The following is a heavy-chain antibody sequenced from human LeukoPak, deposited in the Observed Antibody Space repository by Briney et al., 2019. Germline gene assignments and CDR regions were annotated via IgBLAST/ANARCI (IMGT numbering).Heavy chain of an antibody. CDR2: IYSGGST. Sequence: PGGSLRLSCAASGFTVSSNYMSWVRQAPGKGLEWVSVIYSGGSTYYADSVKGRFTISRDNSKNTLYLQMNSLRAEDTAVYYCARGVWNYYGSGSYSPPGLDYWGQGTLVTVSS. D-gene: IGHD3-10*01. V-gene: IGHV3-66*01. CDR3: ARGVWNYYGSGSYSPPGLDY. CDR1: GFTVSSNY. J-gene: IGHJ4*02.